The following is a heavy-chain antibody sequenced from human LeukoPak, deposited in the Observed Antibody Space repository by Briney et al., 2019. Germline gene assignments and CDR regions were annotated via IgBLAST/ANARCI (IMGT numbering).Heavy chain of an antibody. CDR1: GGSISSYY. CDR3: ARGRGYCSSTSCYAYFDY. J-gene: IGHJ4*02. V-gene: IGHV4-59*01. D-gene: IGHD2-2*01. CDR2: IYYSGST. Sequence: PETLSLTCTVSGGSISSYYWSWTRQPPGKGLEWIGYIYYSGSTNYNPSLKSRVTISVDTSKNQFSLKLSSVTAADTAVYYCARGRGYCSSTSCYAYFDYWGQGTLVTVSS.